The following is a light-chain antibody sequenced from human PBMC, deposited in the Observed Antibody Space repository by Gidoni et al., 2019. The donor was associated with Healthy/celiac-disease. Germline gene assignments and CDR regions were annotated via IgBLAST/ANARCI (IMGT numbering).Light chain of an antibody. J-gene: IGKJ2*01. CDR2: GAS. CDR3: QQYGSSSYT. Sequence: EIVLTQSPGTLSVSPGERATLSCRASQSVSSSYLAWYQQKPGQAPRLLIYGASSRATGIPDRFSGSGSGTDFTLTISRLEPEDFAVYYCQQYGSSSYTFXXXTKLEIK. CDR1: QSVSSSY. V-gene: IGKV3-20*01.